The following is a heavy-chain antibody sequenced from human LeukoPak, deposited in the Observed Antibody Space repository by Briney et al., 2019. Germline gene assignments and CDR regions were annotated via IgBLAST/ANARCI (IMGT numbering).Heavy chain of an antibody. CDR3: AAAPIEMQQRGFDY. CDR1: GYTFTSYG. J-gene: IGHJ4*02. CDR2: IVVASGNT. D-gene: IGHD5-24*01. V-gene: IGHV1-58*02. Sequence: ASVKISCKASGYTFTSYGISWVRQAPGQGLEWIGWIVVASGNTKYAQKFQERVTITRDMSTSTAYMELSSLSPEDTAVYYCAAAPIEMQQRGFDYWGQGTLVTVSS.